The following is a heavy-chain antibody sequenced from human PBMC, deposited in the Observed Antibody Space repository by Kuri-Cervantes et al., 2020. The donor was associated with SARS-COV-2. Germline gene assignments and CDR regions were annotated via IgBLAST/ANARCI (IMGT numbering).Heavy chain of an antibody. Sequence: GGSLRLSCKASGYTFTSYGISWVRQAPGQGLEWMGWISAYNGNTNYAQKLQGRVTMTTDTSTSIAYMELRSLRSDDTAVYYCASRGCSSTSCYTYWFDPWGQGTLVTVSS. V-gene: IGHV1-18*01. CDR3: ASRGCSSTSCYTYWFDP. D-gene: IGHD2-2*02. J-gene: IGHJ5*02. CDR1: GYTFTSYG. CDR2: ISAYNGNT.